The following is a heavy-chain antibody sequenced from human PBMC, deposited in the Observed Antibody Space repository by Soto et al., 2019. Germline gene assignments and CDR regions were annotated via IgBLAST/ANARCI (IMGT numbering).Heavy chain of an antibody. CDR2: IYYSGST. Sequence: QVQLQESGPGLVKPSQTLSLTCTVSGGSIGSGGYYWSWIRQHPGKGLEWIGYIYYSGSTSYNPSLKSRVTISVDTSKNQFSLKLSSVTAADTAVYYCAGVHSSRRGYFQHWGQGTLVTVSS. V-gene: IGHV4-31*03. J-gene: IGHJ1*01. D-gene: IGHD6-13*01. CDR3: AGVHSSRRGYFQH. CDR1: GGSIGSGGYY.